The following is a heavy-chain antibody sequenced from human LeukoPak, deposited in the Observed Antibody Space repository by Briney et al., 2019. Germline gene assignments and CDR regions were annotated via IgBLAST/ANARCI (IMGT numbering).Heavy chain of an antibody. Sequence: GGSLRLSCAASGFTFSNAWMSWVRQAPGKGLEWVANIKQDGSEKYYVDSVKGRFTISRDNAKNPLYLQMNSLRAEDTAVYYCASTLVEMATISRYYYYYMDVWGKGTTVTVSS. CDR1: GFTFSNAW. V-gene: IGHV3-7*01. J-gene: IGHJ6*03. CDR2: IKQDGSEK. D-gene: IGHD5-24*01. CDR3: ASTLVEMATISRYYYYYMDV.